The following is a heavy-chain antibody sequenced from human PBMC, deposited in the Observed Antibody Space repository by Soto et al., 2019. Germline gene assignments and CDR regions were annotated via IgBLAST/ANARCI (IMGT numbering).Heavy chain of an antibody. Sequence: QVQLVQSGAEVKKPGSSVKVSCKASGGTFRSYVTSWVRQAPGQGLEWLGGIIPMYGTTYYAQTFQGRVTLSAATSTTTAFMELSSLRSEDTAGYYCARSGTLDWIDDYWGQGTLVTVSS. CDR1: GGTFRSYV. CDR3: ARSGTLDWIDDY. CDR2: IIPMYGTT. J-gene: IGHJ4*02. V-gene: IGHV1-69*14. D-gene: IGHD1-1*01.